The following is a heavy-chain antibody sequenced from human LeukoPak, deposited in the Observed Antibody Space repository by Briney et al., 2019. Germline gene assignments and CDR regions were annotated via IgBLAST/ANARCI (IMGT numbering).Heavy chain of an antibody. CDR2: IKQDGSEK. J-gene: IGHJ4*02. Sequence: GGSLRLSCAASGFTFSSYWMSWVRQAPGKGLEWVANIKQDGSEKYYVDSVKGRFTISRDNAKNSLCLQMNSLRAEDTAVYYCAREGWDDSSGYLDYWGQGTLVTVSS. D-gene: IGHD3-22*01. V-gene: IGHV3-7*01. CDR1: GFTFSSYW. CDR3: AREGWDDSSGYLDY.